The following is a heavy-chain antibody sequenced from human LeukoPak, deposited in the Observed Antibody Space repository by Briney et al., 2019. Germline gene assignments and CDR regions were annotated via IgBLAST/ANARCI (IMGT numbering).Heavy chain of an antibody. D-gene: IGHD4-17*01. CDR1: GGSISSSSYY. CDR3: ARTLDYGDYRGAFDI. J-gene: IGHJ3*02. V-gene: IGHV4-61*05. Sequence: PSETLSLTCTVSGGSISSSSYYWGWIRQPPGKGLEWIGYIYYSGSTNYNPSLKSRVTISVDTSKNQFSLKLSSVTAADTAVYYCARTLDYGDYRGAFDIWGQGTMVTVSS. CDR2: IYYSGST.